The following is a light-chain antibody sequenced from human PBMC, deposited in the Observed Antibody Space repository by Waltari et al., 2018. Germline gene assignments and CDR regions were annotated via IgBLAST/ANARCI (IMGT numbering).Light chain of an antibody. CDR3: LQFDTAWLS. Sequence: QLTQSPSSLSASVGDEITITCQASQAIYDFLSWYQQKPGQAPRLLIYHASNLETGVPSRFSGSGYWTQFSLTISGLLPEDFATYYCLQFDTAWLSFGGGTKVEIK. CDR1: QAIYDF. CDR2: HAS. J-gene: IGKJ4*01. V-gene: IGKV1-33*01.